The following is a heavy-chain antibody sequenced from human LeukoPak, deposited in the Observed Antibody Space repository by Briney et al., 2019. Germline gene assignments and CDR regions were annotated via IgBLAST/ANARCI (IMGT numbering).Heavy chain of an antibody. CDR3: ARKVLSSSGTYSTFDY. J-gene: IGHJ4*02. D-gene: IGHD1-26*01. Sequence: PGGSLRLSCAASGFTFSSHSMTWVRQAPGKGLEWVSSISSSSNYIYYADSVKGRFTISRDNAKNSLYLQMNSLRAEDAAVYYCARKVLSSSGTYSTFDYWGQGTLVTVSS. CDR1: GFTFSSHS. V-gene: IGHV3-21*01. CDR2: ISSSSNYI.